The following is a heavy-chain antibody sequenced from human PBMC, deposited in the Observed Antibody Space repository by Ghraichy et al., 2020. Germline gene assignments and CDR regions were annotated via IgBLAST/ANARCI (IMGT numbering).Heavy chain of an antibody. CDR1: GGSISSYY. D-gene: IGHD3-10*01. CDR3: ARFVRGTSGRYYYYHMDV. Sequence: SETLSLTCTVSGGSISSYYWSWIRQPPGKGLEWIGCMYYSGSTNYNPSLKSRVTISVDTSKNQFSLKLSSVTAADTAVYYCARFVRGTSGRYYYYHMDVWGKGTTVTVSS. V-gene: IGHV4-59*01. J-gene: IGHJ6*03. CDR2: MYYSGST.